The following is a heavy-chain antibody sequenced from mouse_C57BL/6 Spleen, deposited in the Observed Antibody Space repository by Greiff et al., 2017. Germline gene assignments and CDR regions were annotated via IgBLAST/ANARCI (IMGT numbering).Heavy chain of an antibody. CDR3: TPSDYDTAY. V-gene: IGHV6-3*01. J-gene: IGHJ3*01. D-gene: IGHD2-4*01. CDR1: GFTFSNYW. CDR2: IRLKSDNYAT. Sequence: EVKLMESGGGLVQPGGSMKLSCVASGFTFSNYWMNWVRQSPEKGLEWVAQIRLKSDNYATHYAESVKGRFTISRDDSKSSVYLQMNNLRAEDTGIYYCTPSDYDTAYWGQGTLVTVSA.